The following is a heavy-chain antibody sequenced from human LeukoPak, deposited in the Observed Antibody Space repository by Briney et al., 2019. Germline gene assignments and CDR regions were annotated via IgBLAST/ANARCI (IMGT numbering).Heavy chain of an antibody. D-gene: IGHD3-22*01. Sequence: ASVKVSCKASGYTFTSYYMHWVRQAPEQGLEWMGIINPSGGSTSYAQKFQGRVTLTRDTSTSTVYMELSSLRSEDTAVYYCARGVYYYDSSGYYYDYYYYYMDVWGKGTTVTVSS. CDR1: GYTFTSYY. CDR3: ARGVYYYDSSGYYYDYYYYYMDV. V-gene: IGHV1-46*01. J-gene: IGHJ6*03. CDR2: INPSGGST.